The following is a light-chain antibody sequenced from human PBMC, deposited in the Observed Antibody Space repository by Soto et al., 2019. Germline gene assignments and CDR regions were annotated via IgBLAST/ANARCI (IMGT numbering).Light chain of an antibody. CDR2: GNS. CDR1: SSNIGAGYD. V-gene: IGLV1-40*01. J-gene: IGLJ2*01. Sequence: QSVLTQPASVAGAPGQRGTISCTGSSSNIGAGYDVHWYQQLPGTAPKLLIYGNSNRPSGVPDRFSGSKSGTSASLAITGLQAEDEADYYCQSYDSSRDVVFGGGTKVTVL. CDR3: QSYDSSRDVV.